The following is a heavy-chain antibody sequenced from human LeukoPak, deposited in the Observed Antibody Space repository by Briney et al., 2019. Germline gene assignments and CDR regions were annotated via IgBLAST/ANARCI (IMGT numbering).Heavy chain of an antibody. CDR1: GGSFSGYY. CDR2: INHSGST. V-gene: IGHV4-34*01. D-gene: IGHD5-18*01. Sequence: SETLSLTCAVYGGSFSGYYWSWIRQPPGKGLEWIGEINHSGSTNYNPSLKSRVTISVDTSKNQFSLKLSSVTAADTAVYYCARLGYSYGLDLAYWGQGTLVTVSS. J-gene: IGHJ4*02. CDR3: ARLGYSYGLDLAY.